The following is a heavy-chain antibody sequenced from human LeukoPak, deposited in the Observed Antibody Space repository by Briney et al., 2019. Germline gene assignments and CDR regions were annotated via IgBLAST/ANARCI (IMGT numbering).Heavy chain of an antibody. CDR1: GGSISSYY. CDR2: IYYSGST. J-gene: IGHJ4*02. V-gene: IGHV4-59*12. Sequence: SETLSLTCTVSGGSISSYYWSWIRQPPGKGLEWIGYIYYSGSTNYNPSLKSRVTISVDTSKNQFSLKLSSVTAADTAVYYCAREPADRTFDYWGQGTLVTVSS. CDR3: AREPADRTFDY.